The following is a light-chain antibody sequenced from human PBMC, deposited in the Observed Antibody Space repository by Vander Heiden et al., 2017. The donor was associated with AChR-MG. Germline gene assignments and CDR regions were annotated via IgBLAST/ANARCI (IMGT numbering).Light chain of an antibody. CDR2: GAS. CDR1: QSISDY. V-gene: IGKV3-20*01. Sequence: EIVLTQSPGTLSLSPGERAALSCRASQSISDYLAWYQQKPGQAPRLLIYGASTRATGIPDFTLTISRLEPEDFAMYYCQQYDSSPPVTFGQETKLEIK. CDR3: QQYDSSPPVT. J-gene: IGKJ2*01.